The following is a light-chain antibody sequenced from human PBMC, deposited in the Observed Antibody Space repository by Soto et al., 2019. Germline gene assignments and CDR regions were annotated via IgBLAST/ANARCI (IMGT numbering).Light chain of an antibody. CDR1: QSISSW. J-gene: IGKJ1*01. CDR2: DAS. CDR3: QQYNNFWT. Sequence: DIQMTQSPSALSASVGDRVTITCRASQSISSWLAWYQQKPGEAPRLLIYDASYLERGVPSRFSGSGSGTDFTLTISDLQPDDLGTYYCQQYNNFWTFGPGTKVEI. V-gene: IGKV1-5*01.